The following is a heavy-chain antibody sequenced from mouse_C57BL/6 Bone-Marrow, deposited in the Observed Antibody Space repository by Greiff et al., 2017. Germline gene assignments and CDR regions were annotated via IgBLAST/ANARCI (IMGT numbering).Heavy chain of an antibody. J-gene: IGHJ3*01. V-gene: IGHV1-59*01. CDR2: IDPSDSYT. CDR1: GYTFTSYW. CDR3: EVLRY. Sequence: QVQLQQPGAELVRPGTSVKLSCKASGYTFTSYWMHWVKQRPGQGLEWIGVIDPSDSYTNYNQKFKGKATLTVDTSSSTAYMQLSRRTSEDAAVYYCEVLRYWGRGTLVTVSA. D-gene: IGHD1-1*01.